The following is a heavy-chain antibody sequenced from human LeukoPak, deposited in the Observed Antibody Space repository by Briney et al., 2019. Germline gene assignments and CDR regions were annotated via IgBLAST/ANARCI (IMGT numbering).Heavy chain of an antibody. CDR3: ARAPLSIRGSWSPSFDY. V-gene: IGHV4-31*03. CDR2: IYYSGST. D-gene: IGHD6-13*01. J-gene: IGHJ4*02. Sequence: PSQTLSLTCTVSGGSISSGGYYWSWIRQHPGKGLEWIGYIYYSGSTYYNPSLKSRVTISVDTSKNQFSLKLSSVTAADTAVYYCARAPLSIRGSWSPSFDYWGQGTLLTVSS. CDR1: GGSISSGGYY.